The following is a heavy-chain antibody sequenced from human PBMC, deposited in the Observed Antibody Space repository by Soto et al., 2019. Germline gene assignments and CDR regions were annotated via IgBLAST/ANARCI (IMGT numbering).Heavy chain of an antibody. CDR3: ARDRGYDAHDYYYNAMDV. D-gene: IGHD3-10*01. J-gene: IGHJ6*02. CDR1: GFTFRTYT. Sequence: LRLSCISSGFTFRTYTMNWVRQAPGKGLEWVSGIRGFSPYTFYAESVRGRFTISRDNAKNSLFLQMDSLRAEDTAVYYCARDRGYDAHDYYYNAMDVWGQGTTVTVSS. V-gene: IGHV3-21*01. CDR2: IRGFSPYT.